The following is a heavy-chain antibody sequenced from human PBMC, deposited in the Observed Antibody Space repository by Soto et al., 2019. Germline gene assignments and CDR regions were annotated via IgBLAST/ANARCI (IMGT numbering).Heavy chain of an antibody. V-gene: IGHV3-21*01. CDR2: ISSSSSYI. CDR3: AREEGYYDSSGYKFDY. D-gene: IGHD3-22*01. CDR1: GFTFSSYS. J-gene: IGHJ4*02. Sequence: PGGSLRLSCAASGFTFSSYSMNWVRQAPGKGLEWVSSISSSSSYIYYADSVKGRFTISRDNAKNSLYLQMNSLRVEDTAVYYCAREEGYYDSSGYKFDYWGQGTLVTVSS.